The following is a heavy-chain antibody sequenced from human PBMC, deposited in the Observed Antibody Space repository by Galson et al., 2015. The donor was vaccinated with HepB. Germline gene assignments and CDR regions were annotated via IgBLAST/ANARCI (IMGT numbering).Heavy chain of an antibody. CDR3: AKDLKQWLVACAFDF. CDR1: GFIFDNYV. V-gene: IGHV3-23*01. J-gene: IGHJ3*01. Sequence: SLRLSCAASGFIFDNYVMGWVRQAPGKGLEWVSAISRSGDNTFYADSVKGRFTISRDNSKNILFLQMNNLRAEDTAVYYCAKDLKQWLVACAFDFWGQGTMVTVSS. CDR2: ISRSGDNT. D-gene: IGHD6-19*01.